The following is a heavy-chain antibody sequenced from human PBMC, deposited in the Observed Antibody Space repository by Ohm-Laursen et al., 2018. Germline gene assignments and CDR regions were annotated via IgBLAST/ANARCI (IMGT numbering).Heavy chain of an antibody. CDR1: GYTFTSYY. CDR2: INPSGGST. CDR3: ARSARARNGMDV. Sequence: ASVKVSCKASGYTFTSYYMHWVRQAPGQGLEWKGIINPSGGSTSYAQKFQGRVTMTRDTSTSTVYMELSSLRSEDTAVYYCARSARARNGMDVWGQGTTVTVSS. V-gene: IGHV1-46*01. J-gene: IGHJ6*02.